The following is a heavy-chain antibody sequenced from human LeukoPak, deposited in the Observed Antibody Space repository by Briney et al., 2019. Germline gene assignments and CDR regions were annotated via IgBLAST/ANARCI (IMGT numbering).Heavy chain of an antibody. D-gene: IGHD1-26*01. Sequence: GGSLRLSCTASGFTFNSYWMYWVRQGSGKGLVWVARISSDGSSTDYADSVEGRFTISRDNAKNTLYLQMDSLRAEDTAVYYCARGPSHSGSYFVYWGQGTLVTVSS. CDR2: ISSDGSST. J-gene: IGHJ4*02. V-gene: IGHV3-74*01. CDR3: ARGPSHSGSYFVY. CDR1: GFTFNSYW.